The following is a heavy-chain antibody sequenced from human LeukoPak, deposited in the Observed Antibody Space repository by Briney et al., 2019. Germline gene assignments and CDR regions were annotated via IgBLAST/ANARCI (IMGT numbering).Heavy chain of an antibody. V-gene: IGHV4-39*07. D-gene: IGHD5-24*01. CDR1: GGSISSSSYY. Sequence: SETLSLTCTVSGGSISSSSYYWGWIRQPPGKGLEWIGSIYYSGSTYYNPSLKSRVTISVDTSKNQFSLKLSSVTAADTAVYYCARAGDLDGYQLEYYFDYWGQGTLVTVSS. CDR2: IYYSGST. CDR3: ARAGDLDGYQLEYYFDY. J-gene: IGHJ4*02.